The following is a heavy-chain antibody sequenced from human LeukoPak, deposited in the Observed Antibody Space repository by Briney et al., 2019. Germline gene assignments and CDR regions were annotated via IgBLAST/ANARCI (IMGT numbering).Heavy chain of an antibody. D-gene: IGHD1-26*01. CDR2: MNPNSGNT. CDR1: GYTFTSYD. J-gene: IGHJ5*02. V-gene: IGHV1-8*01. CDR3: ARRPSIVGAKRNWFDP. Sequence: ASVKVSCKASGYTFTSYDINWVRQATGQGLEWMGWMNPNSGNTGYAQKFQGGVTMTRNTSISTAYMELSSLRSEDTAVYYCARRPSIVGAKRNWFDPWGQGTLVTASS.